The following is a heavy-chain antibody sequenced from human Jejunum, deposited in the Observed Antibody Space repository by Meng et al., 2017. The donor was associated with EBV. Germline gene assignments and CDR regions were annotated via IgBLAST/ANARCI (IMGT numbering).Heavy chain of an antibody. Sequence: QEQRHQGGDGLLKPSETLSLICAVYDGSFSGYYWSWIRQPPGKGLEWIGEISDNEGTKYNPSLKSRVTVSLDTSKNQFSLRLSSVTAADTALYYCARGPDHSKQGYWGQGTLVTVSS. CDR1: DGSFSGYY. CDR3: ARGPDHSKQGY. D-gene: IGHD1-14*01. V-gene: IGHV4-34*01. CDR2: ISDNEGT. J-gene: IGHJ4*02.